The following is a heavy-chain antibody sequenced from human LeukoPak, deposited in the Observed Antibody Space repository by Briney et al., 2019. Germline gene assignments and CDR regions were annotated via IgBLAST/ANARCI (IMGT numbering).Heavy chain of an antibody. D-gene: IGHD2-2*01. V-gene: IGHV3-33*06. CDR2: IWYDGSNK. J-gene: IGHJ4*02. Sequence: GRSLRLSCAASGFTFSSYGMHWVRQAPGKGLEWVAVIWYDGSNKYYADSVKGRFTISRDNSKNTLYLQMNSLRAEDTAVYYCAKDDLGYCSSTSCYAVDYWGQGTLVTVSS. CDR1: GFTFSSYG. CDR3: AKDDLGYCSSTSCYAVDY.